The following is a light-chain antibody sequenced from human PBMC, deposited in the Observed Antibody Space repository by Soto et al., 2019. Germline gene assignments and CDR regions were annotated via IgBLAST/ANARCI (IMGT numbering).Light chain of an antibody. CDR2: DVT. V-gene: IGLV2-14*01. Sequence: QSVLTQPASVSGSPGQSITISCAGTSGDVGAYNFVTWFQQHPGKVPKLIIYDVTDQPSGVSDRFSGSKSGNTASLTISGLLAEDEADYYCGSYTTINTMIFGGGTKLTVL. J-gene: IGLJ2*01. CDR3: GSYTTINTMI. CDR1: SGDVGAYNF.